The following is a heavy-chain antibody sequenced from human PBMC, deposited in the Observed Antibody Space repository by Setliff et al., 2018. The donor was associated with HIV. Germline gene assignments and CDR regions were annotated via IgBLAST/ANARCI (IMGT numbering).Heavy chain of an antibody. CDR2: IYYSGST. CDR3: ARGDYYGSGSYDY. V-gene: IGHV4-31*03. CDR1: GGPISSGGYY. D-gene: IGHD3-10*01. J-gene: IGHJ4*02. Sequence: SETLSLTCTVSGGPISSGGYYWSWIRQHPGKGLEWIGYIYYSGSTYYNPSLKSRVTISVDTSKNQFSLKLSSVTAADTAVYYCARGDYYGSGSYDYWGQGNLVTVSS.